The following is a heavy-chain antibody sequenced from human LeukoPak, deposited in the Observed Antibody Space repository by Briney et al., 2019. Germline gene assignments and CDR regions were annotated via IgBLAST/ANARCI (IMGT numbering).Heavy chain of an antibody. D-gene: IGHD1-26*01. CDR1: GFTYSNYW. V-gene: IGHV3-74*01. CDR2: INSDATST. Sequence: PGGSLRLSCAASGFTYSNYWMHWVRQTPGKGLVWVSRINSDATSTSYADSVKGRFTISRDRAKNTLYLQTNGLRADDTAVYYCATSLYSGTKLDYWGQGTLVTVSS. CDR3: ATSLYSGTKLDY. J-gene: IGHJ4*02.